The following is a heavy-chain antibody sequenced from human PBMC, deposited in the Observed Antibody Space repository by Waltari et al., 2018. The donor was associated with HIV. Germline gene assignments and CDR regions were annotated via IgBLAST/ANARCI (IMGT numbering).Heavy chain of an antibody. J-gene: IGHJ6*02. CDR2: VNTANGHT. V-gene: IGHV1-3*04. Sequence: VQLVQSGAEAKKPGASVKISCKASGYSFTSHAIHWVRQAPGQRLEWVGWVNTANGHTKESQNFQGRVTITRDTSATTASMELNSLRSEDTAVYYCAREMSLIRVIAVAMDVWGQGTTVTVSS. CDR1: GYSFTSHA. D-gene: IGHD6-19*01. CDR3: AREMSLIRVIAVAMDV.